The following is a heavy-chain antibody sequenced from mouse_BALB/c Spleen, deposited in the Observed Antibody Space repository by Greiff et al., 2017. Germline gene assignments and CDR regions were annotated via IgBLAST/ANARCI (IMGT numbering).Heavy chain of an antibody. Sequence: EVQGVESGGGLVKPGGSLKLSCAASGFTFSDYYMYWVRQTPEKRLEWVATISDGGSYTYYPDSVKGRFTISRDNAKNNLYLQMSSLKSEDTAMYYCARDRYYGSKAMDYWGQGTSVTVSS. CDR3: ARDRYYGSKAMDY. J-gene: IGHJ4*01. D-gene: IGHD1-1*01. V-gene: IGHV5-4*02. CDR2: ISDGGSYT. CDR1: GFTFSDYY.